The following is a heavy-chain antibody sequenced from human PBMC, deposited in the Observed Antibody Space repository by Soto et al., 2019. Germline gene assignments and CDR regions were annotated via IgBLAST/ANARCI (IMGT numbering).Heavy chain of an antibody. CDR3: AKGAVTAHEAFDV. D-gene: IGHD2-21*02. CDR1: GYSFTTYW. J-gene: IGHJ3*01. CDR2: IYPEDSDT. V-gene: IGHV5-51*01. Sequence: EVQLVQSGAEVKKPGESLKISCKGSGYSFTTYWIGWVRQMPGKGLEWMGIIYPEDSDTRYSPSFQGHVTISADKSIATAFLQWSSLKASDTAMYYCAKGAVTAHEAFDVWGQGTAVTVSS.